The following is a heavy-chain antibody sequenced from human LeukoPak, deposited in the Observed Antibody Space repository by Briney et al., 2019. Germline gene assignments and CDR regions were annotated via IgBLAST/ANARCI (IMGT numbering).Heavy chain of an antibody. D-gene: IGHD5-24*01. CDR1: GASINTSSYS. V-gene: IGHV4-39*01. CDR3: ARARDGYNPN. J-gene: IGHJ4*02. Sequence: SETLSLTCTVSGASINTSSYSLGWIRQPPGKGLEWIGSFYYSGSTYYNPSLKSRVTISVDTSKNQFSLKLSSVTAADTAVYYCARARDGYNPNWGQGTLVTVSS. CDR2: FYYSGST.